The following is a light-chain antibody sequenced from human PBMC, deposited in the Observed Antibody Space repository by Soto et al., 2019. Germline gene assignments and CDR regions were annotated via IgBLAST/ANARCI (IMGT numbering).Light chain of an antibody. CDR2: RAS. V-gene: IGKV3-20*01. CDR1: QTISSSF. Sequence: EIVSTQSPGTLSLSPGERATLSCRASQTISSSFLAWYQQKPGQAPRLLIYRASRRAPGIPDRFSGSGSWTDLTLTISRLEPEDFAVYYCHQFGSSPLDTFGPGTKVEIK. J-gene: IGKJ3*01. CDR3: HQFGSSPLDT.